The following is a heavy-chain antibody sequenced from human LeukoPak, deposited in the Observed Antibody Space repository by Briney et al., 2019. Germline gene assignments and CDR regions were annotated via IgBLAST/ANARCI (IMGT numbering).Heavy chain of an antibody. V-gene: IGHV4-30-2*01. CDR3: GRGGRYSSSYHKVWFDR. CDR1: GGSISSGGYS. D-gene: IGHD6-6*01. CDR2: IYHSGST. J-gene: IGHJ5*02. Sequence: SDTLSLTCAVSGGSISSGGYSWSWIRQPPGKGLERIGYIYHSGSTHYNPSLKIRVTISLDKSQTQFSLKLTSVTPPGTAVHYWGRGGRYSSSYHKVWFDRWGEGTLV.